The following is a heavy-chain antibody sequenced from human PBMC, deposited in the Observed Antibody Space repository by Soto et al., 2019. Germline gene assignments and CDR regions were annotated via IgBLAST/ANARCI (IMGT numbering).Heavy chain of an antibody. J-gene: IGHJ4*02. CDR3: AHRVDAVVPAANFDY. Sequence: QITLKESGPTLVKPTQTLTLTCTFSGFSLTTSGVGVGWLRQPPGKALEWLALIYWDDDKRYSPSLKSRLTITKDTSKNQVVLSMINMDPVDTGTYYCAHRVDAVVPAANFDYWGQGTLVTVSA. CDR1: GFSLTTSGVG. V-gene: IGHV2-5*02. CDR2: IYWDDDK. D-gene: IGHD2-2*01.